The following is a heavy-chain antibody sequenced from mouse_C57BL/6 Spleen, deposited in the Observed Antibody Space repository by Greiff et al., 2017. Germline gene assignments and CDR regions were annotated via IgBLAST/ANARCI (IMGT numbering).Heavy chain of an antibody. CDR1: GFTFSDYG. V-gene: IGHV5-17*01. CDR3: ARYGDGRWYFDV. Sequence: EVKLMESGGGLVKPGGSLKLSCAASGFTFSDYGMHWVRQAPEKGLEWVAYISSGSSTIYYADTVKGRFTISRDNAKNTLFLQMTSLRSEDTAMYYWARYGDGRWYFDVWGTGTTVTVSS. CDR2: ISSGSSTI. J-gene: IGHJ1*03. D-gene: IGHD1-1*01.